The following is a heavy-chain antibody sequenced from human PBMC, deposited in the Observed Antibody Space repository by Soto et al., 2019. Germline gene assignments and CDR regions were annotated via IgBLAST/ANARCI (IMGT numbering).Heavy chain of an antibody. J-gene: IGHJ4*02. CDR3: ARVGVRGTYFDY. D-gene: IGHD3-10*01. Sequence: PSETLSLTCTVSGGSISSGGYYCSWSRQHPGKGLEWIGYIYNSRSTYYNPSIKKRVTISEDKSNNKFSQKLSSMTAENKAVYYCARVGVRGTYFDYWGQGTLVTVSS. V-gene: IGHV4-31*03. CDR1: GGSISSGGYY. CDR2: IYNSRST.